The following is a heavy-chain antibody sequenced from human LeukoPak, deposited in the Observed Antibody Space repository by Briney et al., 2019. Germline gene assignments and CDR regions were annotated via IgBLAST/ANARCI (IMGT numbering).Heavy chain of an antibody. V-gene: IGHV1-18*01. J-gene: IGHJ4*02. Sequence: ASVQVSCKASGYTFTSYGITWVRQAPGQGLEWMVWVSPYNDNTNYAQNLQDRVTMTTDTSATTAYMELRSLRSDDTAVYYCARGSYEDYWGQGTLVTVSS. CDR1: GYTFTSYG. D-gene: IGHD3-16*01. CDR3: ARGSYEDY. CDR2: VSPYNDNT.